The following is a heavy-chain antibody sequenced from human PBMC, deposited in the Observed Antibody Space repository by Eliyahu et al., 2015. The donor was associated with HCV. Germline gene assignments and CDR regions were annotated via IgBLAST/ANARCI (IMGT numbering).Heavy chain of an antibody. Sequence: EVKKPGSSVKVSCKASGGTFSSYAISWVRQAPGQGLEWMGRIIPILGIANYAQKFQGRVTITADKSTSTAYMELSSLRSEDTAVYYCAREYYGSGSYYRGDYYYGMDVWGQGTTVTVSS. CDR1: GGTFSSYA. V-gene: IGHV1-69*04. J-gene: IGHJ6*02. CDR2: IIPILGIA. D-gene: IGHD3-10*01. CDR3: AREYYGSGSYYRGDYYYGMDV.